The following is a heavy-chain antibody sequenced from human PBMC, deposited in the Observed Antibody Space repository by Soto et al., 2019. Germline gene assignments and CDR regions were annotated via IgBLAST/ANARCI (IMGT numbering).Heavy chain of an antibody. J-gene: IGHJ4*02. CDR3: ASLGTTLTTFDY. Sequence: SETLSLTCTVSGGSISSGGYYWSWIRQHPGKGLEWIGYIYYSGSTYYNPSLKSRVTISVDTSKNQFSLKLTSVTAADTAVYYCASLGTTLTTFDYWGQGTLVTVSS. D-gene: IGHD4-4*01. V-gene: IGHV4-31*03. CDR1: GGSISSGGYY. CDR2: IYYSGST.